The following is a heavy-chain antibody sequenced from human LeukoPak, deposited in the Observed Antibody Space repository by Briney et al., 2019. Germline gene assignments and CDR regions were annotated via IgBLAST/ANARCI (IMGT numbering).Heavy chain of an antibody. CDR1: GFTFDSYG. Sequence: GGSLRLSGAASGFTFDSYGMSWVRQAPGEGLEWVSGISRSGGSTYYADSVKGRFTISRDNSKNTLYLQMNSLRAEDTAVYFCAKESSDWSWDWGQGALVTVSP. V-gene: IGHV3-23*01. CDR3: AKESSDWSWD. D-gene: IGHD6-13*01. J-gene: IGHJ4*02. CDR2: ISRSGGST.